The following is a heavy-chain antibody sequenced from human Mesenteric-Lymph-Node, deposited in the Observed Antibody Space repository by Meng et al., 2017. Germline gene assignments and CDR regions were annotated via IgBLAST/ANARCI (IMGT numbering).Heavy chain of an antibody. Sequence: GGSLRLSCAASGFTFSNSGMHWVRQAPGKGLEGVAVIWNDGSKEYYADSVKGRFTISRDNSKNILYLQMNSLRVEDTAVFYCAKNSGGARFYFANWGQGTLVTVSS. D-gene: IGHD4-23*01. V-gene: IGHV3-33*06. CDR3: AKNSGGARFYFAN. CDR1: GFTFSNSG. J-gene: IGHJ4*02. CDR2: IWNDGSKE.